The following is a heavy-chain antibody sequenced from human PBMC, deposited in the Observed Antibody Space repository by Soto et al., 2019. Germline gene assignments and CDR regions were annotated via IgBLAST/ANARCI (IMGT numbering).Heavy chain of an antibody. CDR1: GFTFSSYN. D-gene: IGHD3-16*01. V-gene: IGHV3-48*01. Sequence: GGSLRLSCAASGFTFSSYNMNWVRQAPGKGLEWVSYISSSSSTIYHADSVKGRFTISRDNGKNSLYLQMNSLRAEDTAVYYCARCPIEAKPTLWGSRTYDYYYMDVWGKGTTVTVSS. CDR2: ISSSSSTI. J-gene: IGHJ6*03. CDR3: ARCPIEAKPTLWGSRTYDYYYMDV.